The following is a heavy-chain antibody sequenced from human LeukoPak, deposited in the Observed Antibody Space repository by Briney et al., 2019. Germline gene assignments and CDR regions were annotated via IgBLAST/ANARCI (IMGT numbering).Heavy chain of an antibody. CDR1: GYTFTGYY. Sequence: GASVKVSCKASGYTFTGYYIHWVRQAPGQGLEGMGWINPNSADTYYAQKFQGRVTMSRDTSISTAYMELSSLRSDDKAVYYCVKDSGARLRLDSWGQGALVTVSS. CDR3: VKDSGARLRLDS. J-gene: IGHJ4*02. CDR2: INPNSADT. V-gene: IGHV1-2*02. D-gene: IGHD1-26*01.